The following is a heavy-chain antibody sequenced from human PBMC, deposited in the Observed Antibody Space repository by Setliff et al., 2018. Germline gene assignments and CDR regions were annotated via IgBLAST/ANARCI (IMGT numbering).Heavy chain of an antibody. J-gene: IGHJ4*02. V-gene: IGHV4-34*01. D-gene: IGHD6-13*01. CDR3: ARGRGYSSTWYALPYFDC. CDR2: INHSGST. CDR1: GESFSGHY. Sequence: SETLSLTCAVYGESFSGHYWSWIRQPPGKGLEWIGEINHSGSTNYNPSLKSRVTISVDTSKNLISLNLRSVIDADTAVFYCARGRGYSSTWYALPYFDCWGQGTLVTVSS.